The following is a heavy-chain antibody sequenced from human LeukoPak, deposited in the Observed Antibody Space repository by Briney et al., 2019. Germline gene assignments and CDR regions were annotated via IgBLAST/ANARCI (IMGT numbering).Heavy chain of an antibody. CDR1: GGSISSSSYY. Sequence: SETLSLTCTVSGGSISSSSYYWGWIRQPPGKGLEWIGSIYYSGSTYYNPSLKSRVTISVDTSKTQFSLKLSSVPAADTAVYYCARLPSDSSGWYRFDYWGQGTLVIVS. CDR3: ARLPSDSSGWYRFDY. J-gene: IGHJ4*02. V-gene: IGHV4-39*01. CDR2: IYYSGST. D-gene: IGHD6-19*01.